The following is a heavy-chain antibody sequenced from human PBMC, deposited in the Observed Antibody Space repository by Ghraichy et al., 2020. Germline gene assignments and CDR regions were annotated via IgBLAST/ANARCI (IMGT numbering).Heavy chain of an antibody. CDR2: ISGSGGST. J-gene: IGHJ5*02. CDR1: GFTFSSYA. D-gene: IGHD6-13*01. CDR3: AKAPYSSSWPHNWFAP. Sequence: GGSLRLSCAASGFTFSSYAMSWVRQAPGKGLEWVSAISGSGGSTYDADSVKGRFTISRDNSKNTLYLQMNSLRAEDTAVYYCAKAPYSSSWPHNWFAPWGQGTLVTVSS. V-gene: IGHV3-23*01.